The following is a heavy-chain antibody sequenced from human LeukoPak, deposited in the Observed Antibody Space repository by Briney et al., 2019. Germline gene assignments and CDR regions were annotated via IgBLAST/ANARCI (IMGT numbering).Heavy chain of an antibody. Sequence: SVKVSCKASGGTFSSYAISWVRQAPGQGLEWMGGIIPIFGTANYAQKFQGRVMITADESTSTAYMELSSLRSEDTAVYYCARDRDEYSSSLFVFDPWGQGTLVTVSS. J-gene: IGHJ5*02. CDR3: ARDRDEYSSSLFVFDP. CDR2: IIPIFGTA. CDR1: GGTFSSYA. D-gene: IGHD6-6*01. V-gene: IGHV1-69*13.